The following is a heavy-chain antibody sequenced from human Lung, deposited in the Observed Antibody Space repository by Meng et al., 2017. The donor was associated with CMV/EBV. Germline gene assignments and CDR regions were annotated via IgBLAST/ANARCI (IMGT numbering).Heavy chain of an antibody. CDR2: IDDSGST. CDR3: ARGKQDAWELLAY. Sequence: VRRQGSGPRLGKPSRTLSLTCGVSGVSISSNIRWTWVRQPPGKGLEWIGDIDDSGSTNYNPSLNSRISISLDKSKNHFSLKVNSVTAADTAVYYCARGKQDAWELLAYWGQGALVTVSS. V-gene: IGHV4-4*02. CDR1: GVSISSNIR. J-gene: IGHJ4*02. D-gene: IGHD1-26*01.